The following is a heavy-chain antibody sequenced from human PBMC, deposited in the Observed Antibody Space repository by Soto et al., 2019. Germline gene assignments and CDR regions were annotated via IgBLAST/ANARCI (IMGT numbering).Heavy chain of an antibody. CDR2: IKQDGSEK. CDR3: ARDPRNRGPDRYYYGMDV. J-gene: IGHJ6*02. V-gene: IGHV3-7*01. CDR1: GFTFSSYW. Sequence: AGGSLRLSCAASGFTFSSYWMSWVRQAPGKGLEWVANIKQDGSEKYYVDSVKGRFTISRDNAKNSLYLQMNSLRAEDTAVYYCARDPRNRGPDRYYYGMDVWGQGTTVTVSS.